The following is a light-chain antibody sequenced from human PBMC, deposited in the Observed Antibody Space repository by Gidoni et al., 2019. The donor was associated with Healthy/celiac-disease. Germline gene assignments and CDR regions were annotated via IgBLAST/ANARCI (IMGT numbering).Light chain of an antibody. J-gene: IGKJ3*01. CDR1: QSISSY. CDR3: QQSYSTLFT. V-gene: IGKV1-39*01. CDR2: AAS. Sequence: IQMTQSPSSLSASVGDRVTIPCRASQSISSYLNWYQQKPGKAPKLLIYAASSLQSGVPSRFSGSGSGTDFTLNISSLQPEDFATYYWQQSYSTLFTFGPGTKVDIK.